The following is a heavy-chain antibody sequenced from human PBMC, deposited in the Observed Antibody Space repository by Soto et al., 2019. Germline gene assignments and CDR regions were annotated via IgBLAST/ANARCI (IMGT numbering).Heavy chain of an antibody. V-gene: IGHV3-30-3*01. Sequence: GGSLRLSCAASGFTFSSYVMHWVRQAPGKGLEWVAVILYDGSNKYYADSVKGRFTISRDNSKNTLYLQMNSLRAEDTAVYYCARVDRLRGSGSYSNVDYWGQGILVTVSS. CDR1: GFTFSSYV. J-gene: IGHJ4*02. CDR2: ILYDGSNK. D-gene: IGHD3-10*01. CDR3: ARVDRLRGSGSYSNVDY.